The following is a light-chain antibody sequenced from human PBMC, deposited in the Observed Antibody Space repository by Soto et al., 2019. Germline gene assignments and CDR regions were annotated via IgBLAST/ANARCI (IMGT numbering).Light chain of an antibody. CDR3: QQYDSSPRT. Sequence: EIVLTQSPVTLSFSPGERATLSCRASQSVSSSYLAWYQQKPGQAPRLLIYDASNRATGIPARFSGSGSGSDFPRAIGRLEREDFAVYWCQQYDSSPRTFGQGTKVDIK. CDR1: QSVSSSY. J-gene: IGKJ1*01. V-gene: IGKV3-20*01. CDR2: DAS.